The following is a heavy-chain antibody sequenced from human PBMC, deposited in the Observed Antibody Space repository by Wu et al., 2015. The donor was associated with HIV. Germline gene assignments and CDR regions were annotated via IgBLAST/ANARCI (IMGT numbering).Heavy chain of an antibody. D-gene: IGHD4/OR15-4a*01. CDR1: GYTFNIYG. V-gene: IGHV1-18*01. CDR3: AREPSAHYRHYLDY. J-gene: IGHJ4*02. Sequence: QVQLLQSGGEVKKPGASVKVSCKASGYTFNIYGISWVRQAPGQGLEWMGWISAYNGNTNYAQKFQDRVTMTTDTSTSTAYMELRSLRSDDTAVYYCAREPSAHYRHYLDYWGQGTLVTVSS. CDR2: ISAYNGNT.